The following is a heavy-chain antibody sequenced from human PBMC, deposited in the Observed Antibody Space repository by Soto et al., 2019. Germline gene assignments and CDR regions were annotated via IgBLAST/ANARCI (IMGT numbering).Heavy chain of an antibody. J-gene: IGHJ5*02. Sequence: PSETLSLTCAVSGGSIGGAGYSWSWFRQPPGGGLEWFGYTYHSGTILYNPSLKTRLTISLDMSNNNFPLPLNSVTAADAAVYYCARAEFYSGAGNYNNHMFDPWGQGTQVTVSS. D-gene: IGHD2-21*01. CDR2: TYHSGTI. V-gene: IGHV4-30-2*01. CDR3: ARAEFYSGAGNYNNHMFDP. CDR1: GGSIGGAGYS.